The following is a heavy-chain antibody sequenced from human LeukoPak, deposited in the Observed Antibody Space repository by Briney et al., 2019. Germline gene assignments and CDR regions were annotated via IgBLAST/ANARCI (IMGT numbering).Heavy chain of an antibody. CDR1: GFTFSRYW. Sequence: GGSLRLSCAASGFTFSRYWMRWGREAPGKGGERVAHINQDGSEKYYVDSGKGGFTISRDNAKNSLYLQMNRLRAEDTAVYYCANLPAAIPFDYWGQGTLVTVSS. V-gene: IGHV3-7*01. CDR3: ANLPAAIPFDY. J-gene: IGHJ4*02. D-gene: IGHD2-2*02. CDR2: INQDGSEK.